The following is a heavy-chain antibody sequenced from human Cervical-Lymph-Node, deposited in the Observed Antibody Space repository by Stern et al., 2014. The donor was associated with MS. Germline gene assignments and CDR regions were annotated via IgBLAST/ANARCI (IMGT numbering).Heavy chain of an antibody. D-gene: IGHD1-26*01. Sequence: QVTLKESGPTLVKPTQTLTLTCTFSGFSLSTSGVGVGWMRQPPGNALEXLAPIYWDGDKRDIPSLNNRITITKDTSTNTQILTMTTMDPVDTATYYCAHTRVGATAPNWFDPWGQGTLVTVSS. CDR2: IYWDGDK. J-gene: IGHJ5*02. V-gene: IGHV2-5*02. CDR3: AHTRVGATAPNWFDP. CDR1: GFSLSTSGVG.